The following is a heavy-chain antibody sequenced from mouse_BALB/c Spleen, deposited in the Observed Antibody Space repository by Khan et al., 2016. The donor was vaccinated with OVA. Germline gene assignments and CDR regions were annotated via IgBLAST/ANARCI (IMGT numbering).Heavy chain of an antibody. V-gene: IGHV9-3-1*01. D-gene: IGHD2-10*01. J-gene: IGHJ4*01. CDR3: ARPPYFSYVMGY. CDR2: MNTYTGES. Sequence: QIQLVQSGPELKKPGETVKISCKASGYTFTNYGMNWVKQAPGKDLKWMGWMNTYTGESTYADAFKGRFAFSLETSASTAYLQINNLKNEDTATYFCARPPYFSYVMGYWGQGTSVTVSS. CDR1: GYTFTNYG.